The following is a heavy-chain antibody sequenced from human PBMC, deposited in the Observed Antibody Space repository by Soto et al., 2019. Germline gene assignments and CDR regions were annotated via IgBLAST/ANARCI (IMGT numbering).Heavy chain of an antibody. CDR2: ISSSTSTI. D-gene: IGHD3-10*01. CDR3: ARKGAYYGSGSYPDSFDI. V-gene: IGHV3-48*01. J-gene: IGHJ3*02. CDR1: GFTFSSYS. Sequence: GGSLRLSCAACGFTFSSYSMNWVRQAPGKGLEWVSYISSSTSTISYADSVRGRFTISRDNAKNSLYLQMNSLRVEDTAVYYCARKGAYYGSGSYPDSFDIWGQGTMVTVSS.